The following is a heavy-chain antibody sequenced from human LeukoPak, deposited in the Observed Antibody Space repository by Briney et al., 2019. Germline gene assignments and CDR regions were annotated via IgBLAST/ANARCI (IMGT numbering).Heavy chain of an antibody. CDR3: ASGGITFGGVIAYYFDY. CDR1: GYTFTSYG. J-gene: IGHJ4*02. Sequence: ASVKVSCKASGYTFTSYGISWVRQAPGQGLEWMGWISAYNGNTNYAQKLQGRVTMTTDTSTSTAYMELRSLRSEDTAVYYCASGGITFGGVIAYYFDYWGQGTLVTVSS. V-gene: IGHV1-18*01. CDR2: ISAYNGNT. D-gene: IGHD3-16*02.